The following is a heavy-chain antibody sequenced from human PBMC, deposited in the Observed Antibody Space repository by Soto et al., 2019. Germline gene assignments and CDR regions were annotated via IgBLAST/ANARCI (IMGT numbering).Heavy chain of an antibody. J-gene: IGHJ4*02. CDR3: ARDPSHGSGSYLDY. CDR2: IWYDGSNK. CDR1: GFNFNNYG. D-gene: IGHD3-10*01. V-gene: IGHV3-33*01. Sequence: GGSLRLSCTASGFNFNNYGMHWVRQAPGKGLEWVAVIWYDGSNKYYAVSVKGRFTISRDNSKNTLYLQMSSLRAEDTAVYFCARDPSHGSGSYLDYWGQGXLVTVSS.